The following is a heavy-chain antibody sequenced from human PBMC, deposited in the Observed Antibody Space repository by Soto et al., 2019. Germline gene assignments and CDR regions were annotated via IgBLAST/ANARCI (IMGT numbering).Heavy chain of an antibody. CDR3: ARGSGNYYTLDY. J-gene: IGHJ4*02. CDR1: GYTFTNCY. CDR2: INPIGGST. Sequence: QVQLVQSGAEVKKPGASVRVSCKASGYTFTNCYLHWVRQAPGQGLEWMGIINPIGGSTTYAKMFPGRVTLTRDTSTSPVYMDLSSLRSEDTAVYYCARGSGNYYTLDYWGQGTLVTVSS. V-gene: IGHV1-46*01. D-gene: IGHD1-26*01.